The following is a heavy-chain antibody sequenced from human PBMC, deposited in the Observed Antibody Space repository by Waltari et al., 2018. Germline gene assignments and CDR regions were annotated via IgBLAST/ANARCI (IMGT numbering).Heavy chain of an antibody. J-gene: IGHJ4*02. V-gene: IGHV1-8*03. CDR1: GYTFTSYD. CDR2: MNPNSCNT. D-gene: IGHD6-13*01. Sequence: QVQLVQSGAEVQKPGASVKVSCKASGYTFTSYDINWGRQATGQGLEWMGWMNPNSCNTGYAPKFQGRVTITRNPSISTAYMGLSSLRSEDTAVYYCARFGSQLAYDYWGQGTLVTVSS. CDR3: ARFGSQLAYDY.